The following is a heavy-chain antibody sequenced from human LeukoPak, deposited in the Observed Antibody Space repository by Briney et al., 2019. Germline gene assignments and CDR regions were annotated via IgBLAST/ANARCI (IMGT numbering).Heavy chain of an antibody. Sequence: PSETLSLTCAVYGGSFSNYYWSWIRQPPGKGLEWIGYIYYSGSTNYNPSLKSRVTISVDTSKNQFSLKLSSVTAADTAVYYCARVIFSGDSNWFDPWGQGTLVTVSS. CDR2: IYYSGST. J-gene: IGHJ5*02. CDR3: ARVIFSGDSNWFDP. V-gene: IGHV4-59*01. CDR1: GGSFSNYY. D-gene: IGHD4-17*01.